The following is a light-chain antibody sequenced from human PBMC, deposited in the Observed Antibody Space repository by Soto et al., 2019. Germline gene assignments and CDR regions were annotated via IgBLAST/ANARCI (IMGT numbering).Light chain of an antibody. CDR2: AAS. V-gene: IGKV1-39*01. J-gene: IGKJ1*01. CDR3: QHYGGVWT. Sequence: DIQMTQSPSSLSASVRDRVTITCRASQSIRTFLNWYQHKPGKAPKLLIYAASSLHSGVPSRFSGSGSGTDFTLTISSLQPDDFATYHCQHYGGVWTFGQGTKVDIK. CDR1: QSIRTF.